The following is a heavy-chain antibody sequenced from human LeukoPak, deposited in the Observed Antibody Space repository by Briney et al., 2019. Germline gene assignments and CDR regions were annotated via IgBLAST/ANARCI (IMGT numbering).Heavy chain of an antibody. J-gene: IGHJ4*02. Sequence: PGRSLRLSCAASGFTFSSYGMRWVRQGPGNGLECVAVISYDGSNKYYADSVKGRFTISRDNSKNTLYLQMNSLRAEDTAVYYCAKDGSYGDYRNFDYWGQGTLVTVSS. CDR1: GFTFSSYG. CDR3: AKDGSYGDYRNFDY. V-gene: IGHV3-30*18. CDR2: ISYDGSNK. D-gene: IGHD4-17*01.